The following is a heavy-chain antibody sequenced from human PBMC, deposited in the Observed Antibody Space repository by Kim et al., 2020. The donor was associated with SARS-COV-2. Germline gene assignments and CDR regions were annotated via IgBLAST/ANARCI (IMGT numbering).Heavy chain of an antibody. CDR2: IYYSGST. CDR1: GGSISSGDYY. V-gene: IGHV4-30-4*01. D-gene: IGHD4-17*01. J-gene: IGHJ4*02. CDR3: ASRPYGGNYDY. Sequence: SETLSLTCTVSGGSISSGDYYWSWIRQPPGKGLEWIGYIYYSGSTYYNPALKSRVTISVDTSKNQFSLKLSSVTAADTAMYYCASRPYGGNYDYWGQGTLVTVSS.